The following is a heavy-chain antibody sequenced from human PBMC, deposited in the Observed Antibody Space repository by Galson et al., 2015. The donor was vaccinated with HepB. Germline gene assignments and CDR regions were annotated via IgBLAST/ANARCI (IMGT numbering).Heavy chain of an antibody. J-gene: IGHJ2*01. CDR2: INAGNGNT. CDR3: ARGIAVAGTPLDL. V-gene: IGHV1-3*01. D-gene: IGHD6-19*01. CDR1: GYTFTSYA. Sequence: SVKVSCKASGYTFTSYAMHWVRQAPGQRLEWMGWINAGNGNTKYSQKFQGRVTITRDTSASTAYMELSSLRSEDTAVYYCARGIAVAGTPLDLWGRGTLVTVSS.